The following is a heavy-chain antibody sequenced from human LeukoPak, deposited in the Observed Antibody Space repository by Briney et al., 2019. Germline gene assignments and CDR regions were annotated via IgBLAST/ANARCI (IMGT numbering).Heavy chain of an antibody. CDR3: ARSPVVPADDAFDI. V-gene: IGHV1-18*01. CDR1: GYTFTSYG. J-gene: IGHJ3*02. CDR2: ISAYNGNT. Sequence: ASVKVSCKASGYTFTSYGISWVRQAPGQGLEWMGWISAYNGNTNYAQKLQGRVTMTTDTSTSTAYMELRSLRADDTAVYYCARSPVVPADDAFDIWGQGTMVTVSS. D-gene: IGHD2-2*01.